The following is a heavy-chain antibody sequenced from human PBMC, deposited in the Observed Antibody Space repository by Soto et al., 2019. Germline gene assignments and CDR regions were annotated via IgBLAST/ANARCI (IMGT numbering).Heavy chain of an antibody. CDR2: ISGSGGST. D-gene: IGHD1-1*01. J-gene: IGHJ6*03. Sequence: PGGSLRLSCAASGFTFSGYAMSWVRQAPGKGLEWVSAISGSGGSTYYADSVKGRFTISRDNSKNTLYLQMNSLRAEDTAVYYCAKDHDPYHYYYMDAWGKGTTVTVSS. V-gene: IGHV3-23*01. CDR3: AKDHDPYHYYYMDA. CDR1: GFTFSGYA.